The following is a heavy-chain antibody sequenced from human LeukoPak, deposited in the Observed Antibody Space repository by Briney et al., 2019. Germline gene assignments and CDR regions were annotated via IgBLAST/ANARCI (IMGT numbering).Heavy chain of an antibody. V-gene: IGHV1-69*13. J-gene: IGHJ4*02. CDR3: ARGNVDTVL. Sequence: SVKVSCKASGYTFTRYSMHWVRQAPGQGLEWMGGIIPIFGTANYAQKFQGRVTITADESTSTAYMELSSLRSEDAAVYYCARGNVDTVLWGQGTLVTVSS. CDR2: IIPIFGTA. CDR1: GYTFTRYS. D-gene: IGHD5-18*01.